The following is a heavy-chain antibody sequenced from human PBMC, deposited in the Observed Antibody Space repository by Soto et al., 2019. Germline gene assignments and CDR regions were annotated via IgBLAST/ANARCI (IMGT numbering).Heavy chain of an antibody. D-gene: IGHD6-6*01. J-gene: IGHJ6*02. V-gene: IGHV1-46*01. Sequence: ASVKVSCKASGYTFTSCYMHWVRQAPGQGLEWMGIINPSGGSTSYAQKFQGRVTMTRDTSTSTVYMELSSLRSEDTAVYYCARGRAARLRYYYGMDVWGQGTTVTVSS. CDR3: ARGRAARLRYYYGMDV. CDR2: INPSGGST. CDR1: GYTFTSCY.